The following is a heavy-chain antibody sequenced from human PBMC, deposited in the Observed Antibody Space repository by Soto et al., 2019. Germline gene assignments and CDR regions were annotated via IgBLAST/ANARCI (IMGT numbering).Heavy chain of an antibody. D-gene: IGHD2-8*01. J-gene: IGHJ6*02. Sequence: PGGSLRLSCAASGFTVSSNYMSWVRQAPGKGLEWVSVIYSGGSTYYADSVKGRFTISRDNSKNTLYLQMNSLRAEDTAVCYCARDLYPYYGMDVWGQGTTVTVSS. CDR1: GFTVSSNY. CDR2: IYSGGST. CDR3: ARDLYPYYGMDV. V-gene: IGHV3-66*01.